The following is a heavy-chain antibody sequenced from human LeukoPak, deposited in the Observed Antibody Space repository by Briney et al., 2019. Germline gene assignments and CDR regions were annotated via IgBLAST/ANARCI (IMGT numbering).Heavy chain of an antibody. J-gene: IGHJ4*02. CDR3: ARDSDLRFLEWLLLKYYFDY. D-gene: IGHD3-3*01. Sequence: GASVKVSRKASGYTFTGSYVHWVRQAPGQGLEWMGWINPNSGVTNYAQKFQGRVTMTRDTSISTAYMELSRLRSDDTAVYYCARDSDLRFLEWLLLKYYFDYWGQGTLVTVSS. CDR2: INPNSGVT. CDR1: GYTFTGSY. V-gene: IGHV1-2*02.